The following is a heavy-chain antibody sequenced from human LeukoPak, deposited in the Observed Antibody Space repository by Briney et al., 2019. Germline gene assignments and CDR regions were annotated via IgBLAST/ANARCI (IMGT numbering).Heavy chain of an antibody. V-gene: IGHV4-39*01. CDR1: GGSISSSSYY. D-gene: IGHD3-22*01. CDR2: IYYSGST. CDR3: ASRPPDYYDSSPVWFDP. J-gene: IGHJ5*02. Sequence: SETLSLTCTVSGGSISSSSYYWGWIRQPPGKGLEWIGSIYYSGSTYYNPSLKSRVTISVDTSKNQFSLKLSSVTAADTAVYYCASRPPDYYDSSPVWFDPWGQGTLVTVSS.